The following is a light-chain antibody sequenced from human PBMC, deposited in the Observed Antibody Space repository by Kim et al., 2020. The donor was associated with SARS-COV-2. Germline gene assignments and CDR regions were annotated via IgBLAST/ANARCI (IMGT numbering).Light chain of an antibody. CDR1: QSLLHSNGYNY. Sequence: DIVMTQSPLSLPVTPGEPASISCRSSQSLLHSNGYNYLDWYLQKPGHPPQLLIYLGSSRVSGLPDRFSGTGSGTDFTLKISRVEAEDVGIYYCMQSLQTPRTFGQGTKLEI. J-gene: IGKJ2*01. V-gene: IGKV2-28*01. CDR2: LGS. CDR3: MQSLQTPRT.